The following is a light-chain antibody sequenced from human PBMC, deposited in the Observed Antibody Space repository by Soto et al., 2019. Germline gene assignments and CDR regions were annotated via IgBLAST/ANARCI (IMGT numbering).Light chain of an antibody. CDR1: QSVSSK. J-gene: IGKJ1*01. Sequence: EIVMTQSPATLPVSPGERATLSCRASQSVSSKLAWYQQKPGQAPSLLIYGASTRATGIPARFSGSGSGTEFTLTISSLQSEDSAVYYCQQYNNWSPWTFGQGTKVEIK. V-gene: IGKV3-15*01. CDR3: QQYNNWSPWT. CDR2: GAS.